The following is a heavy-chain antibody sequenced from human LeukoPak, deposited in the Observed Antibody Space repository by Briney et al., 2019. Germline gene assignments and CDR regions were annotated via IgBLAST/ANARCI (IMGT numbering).Heavy chain of an antibody. V-gene: IGHV4-39*07. CDR1: GGSISSSSYY. Sequence: PSETLSLTCTVSGGSISSSSYYWGWIRQPPGKGLEWIGSIYYSGSTYYNPSLKSRVTISVDTSKNQFSLKLSSVTAADTAVYYCARDYGAGAPDYWGQGTLVTVSS. CDR2: IYYSGST. CDR3: ARDYGAGAPDY. D-gene: IGHD4-17*01. J-gene: IGHJ4*02.